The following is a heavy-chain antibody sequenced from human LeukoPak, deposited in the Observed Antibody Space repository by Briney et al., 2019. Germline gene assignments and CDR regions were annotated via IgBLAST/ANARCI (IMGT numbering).Heavy chain of an antibody. D-gene: IGHD5-12*01. CDR2: ISWNSGNI. CDR3: PIIVDKGAFDI. J-gene: IGHJ3*02. CDR1: GFTFHDYA. Sequence: GGSLRLSCAASGFTFHDYALHWVRQAPGKGLEWVSGISWNSGNIDYVDSVKGRFTISRDNAKNSMYLQMNSLRTEDTALYYCPIIVDKGAFDIWGQGTMVTVSS. V-gene: IGHV3-9*01.